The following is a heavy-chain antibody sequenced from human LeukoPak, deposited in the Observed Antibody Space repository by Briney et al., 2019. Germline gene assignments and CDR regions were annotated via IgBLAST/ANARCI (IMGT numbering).Heavy chain of an antibody. CDR1: GFALTNHG. CDR2: ITGTGGR. D-gene: IGHD2-15*01. Sequence: GGSLRLSCAVSGFALTNHGVSWVCQAPGKGLEWVSIITGTGGRYYGDSVKGRFILSRDNSKNTVYMQMSSLRAEDTATYYCAKDYCRDGNCPFPFLDSWGQGTLVTVSS. J-gene: IGHJ4*02. V-gene: IGHV3-23*01. CDR3: AKDYCRDGNCPFPFLDS.